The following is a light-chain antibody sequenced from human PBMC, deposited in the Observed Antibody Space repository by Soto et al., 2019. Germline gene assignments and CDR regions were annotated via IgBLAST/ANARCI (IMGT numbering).Light chain of an antibody. V-gene: IGLV1-44*01. Sequence: QSVLTQPPSTSGTPGQRVTISCSGSRSNIGSNTVTWYQQLPGTAPKLLIYSNNQRPSGAPDRFSGSKSGTSASLAISGLQSEDEADYYCAAWDDSLNGSYVFGTGTKVTVL. CDR2: SNN. J-gene: IGLJ1*01. CDR3: AAWDDSLNGSYV. CDR1: RSNIGSNT.